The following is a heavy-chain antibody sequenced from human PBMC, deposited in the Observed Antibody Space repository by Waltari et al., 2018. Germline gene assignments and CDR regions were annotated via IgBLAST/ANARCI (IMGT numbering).Heavy chain of an antibody. CDR3: SRGGGGDWEWFDP. J-gene: IGHJ5*02. D-gene: IGHD2-21*02. Sequence: QVQLQESGPSLLKPSETLSLICTVSGGSISGFYWSWVRQPPGKGLDWIGYIYYTGSTNFNPSLKSRVTMSVDTSKYQFSLKLSSVPAADTAFYYCSRGGGGDWEWFDPWGQGTLVTVSS. CDR1: GGSISGFY. V-gene: IGHV4-59*01. CDR2: IYYTGST.